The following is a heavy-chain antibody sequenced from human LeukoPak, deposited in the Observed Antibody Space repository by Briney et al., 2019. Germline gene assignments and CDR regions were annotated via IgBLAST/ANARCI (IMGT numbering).Heavy chain of an antibody. Sequence: ASMKVSCKASGYTFTGYYMHWVRQAPGQGLEWMGWINPNSGGTNYAQKFQGRVTMTRDTSISTAYMELSRLRSDDTAVYYCASGSGSYSVWFDPWGQGTLVTVSS. V-gene: IGHV1-2*02. CDR3: ASGSGSYSVWFDP. CDR2: INPNSGGT. J-gene: IGHJ5*02. CDR1: GYTFTGYY. D-gene: IGHD1-26*01.